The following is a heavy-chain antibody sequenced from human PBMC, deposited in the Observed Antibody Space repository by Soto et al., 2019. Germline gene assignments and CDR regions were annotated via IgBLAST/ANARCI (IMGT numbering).Heavy chain of an antibody. V-gene: IGHV1-18*01. CDR1: GYTFTRYG. Sequence: QVQLVQSGAEVKNPGASVKVSCKASGYTFTRYGIGWARQAPGQRLGWMGWINTYNGNTNYAQNVQGRVTLTTDTSTSTAYMELRSLRSNDTAIYYCAMVDVYVTPSPQDVWGQGTTVIVSS. J-gene: IGHJ6*02. CDR2: INTYNGNT. CDR3: AMVDVYVTPSPQDV. D-gene: IGHD3-16*01.